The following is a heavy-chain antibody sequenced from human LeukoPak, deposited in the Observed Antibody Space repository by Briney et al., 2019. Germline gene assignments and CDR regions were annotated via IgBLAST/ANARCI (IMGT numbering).Heavy chain of an antibody. CDR2: ISDDSYRT. D-gene: IGHD2-8*01. CDR3: ARARGVGIGAHFDY. V-gene: IGHV3-11*01. CDR1: EFNFGGYY. J-gene: IGHJ4*02. Sequence: GGSLRLSCITSEFNFGGYYMGWIRQAPGKGLEWVSYISDDSYRTPYGDSVKGRFTISRDNAKNSLYLQMDNLRVEDTAVYYCARARGVGIGAHFDYWGQGTLVTVSS.